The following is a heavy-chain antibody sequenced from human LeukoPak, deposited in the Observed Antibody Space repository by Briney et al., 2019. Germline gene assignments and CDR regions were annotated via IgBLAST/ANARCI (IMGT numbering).Heavy chain of an antibody. J-gene: IGHJ4*02. V-gene: IGHV1-46*01. D-gene: IGHD3-22*01. CDR2: INPSGGST. CDR3: ARGCYYDSSGYLFDY. CDR1: GYTFTSYG. Sequence: ASVKVSCKASGYTFTSYGISWVRQAPGQGLGWMGIINPSGGSTSYAQKFQGRVTMTRDTSTSTVYMELSSLRSEDTAVYYCARGCYYDSSGYLFDYWGQGTLVTVSS.